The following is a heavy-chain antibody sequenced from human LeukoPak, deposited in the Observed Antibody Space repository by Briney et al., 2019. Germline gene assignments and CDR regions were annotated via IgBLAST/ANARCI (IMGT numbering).Heavy chain of an antibody. CDR3: TTPGSLSPFDY. V-gene: IGHV3-15*01. D-gene: IGHD1-26*01. Sequence: PGGSLRLSCAASGFTFSNAWMSWVRQAPGKGLEWAGRIKSKTDGGTTDYAAPVKGRLTISRDDSKNTLYLQMNSMKTEDTAVYYCTTPGSLSPFDYWGQGTLVTVSS. J-gene: IGHJ4*02. CDR1: GFTFSNAW. CDR2: IKSKTDGGTT.